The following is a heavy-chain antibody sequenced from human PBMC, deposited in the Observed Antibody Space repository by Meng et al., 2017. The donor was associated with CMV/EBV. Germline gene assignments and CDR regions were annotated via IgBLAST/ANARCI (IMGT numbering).Heavy chain of an antibody. V-gene: IGHV3-21*01. Sequence: GESLKISCAASGFTFSSYSMNWVRQAPGKGLEWVSSISSSSSYIYYADSVKGRFTISRDNAKNSLYLQMNILRAEDTAVYYCARDSGQEDYAGGVGMDVWGQGTTVTVSS. CDR2: ISSSSSYI. CDR1: GFTFSSYS. D-gene: IGHD4-17*01. CDR3: ARDSGQEDYAGGVGMDV. J-gene: IGHJ6*02.